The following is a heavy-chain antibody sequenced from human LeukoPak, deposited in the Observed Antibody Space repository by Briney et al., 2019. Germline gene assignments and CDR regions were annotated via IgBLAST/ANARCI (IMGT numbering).Heavy chain of an antibody. V-gene: IGHV5-51*01. CDR1: GHSFTNYW. Sequence: GESLKISCKGSGHSFTNYWIGRVRQMPGKGPEWMGIIYPGDSNTRYSPSFQGQVTISADKSISTAYLQWSSLKASDTAMYYCARHLRLWQNWFDPWGQGTLVTVSS. CDR3: ARHLRLWQNWFDP. J-gene: IGHJ5*02. D-gene: IGHD5-18*01. CDR2: IYPGDSNT.